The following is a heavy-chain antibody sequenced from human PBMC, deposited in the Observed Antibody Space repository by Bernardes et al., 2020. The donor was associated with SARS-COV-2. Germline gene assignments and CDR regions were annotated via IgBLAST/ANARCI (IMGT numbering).Heavy chain of an antibody. V-gene: IGHV1-8*01. Sequence: ASVKVSCKASGYTFTSYDINWVRQATGQGLEWMGWMNPNSGNTGFAQKFQGRVTMTWSTSISTAYMEPSSLRSEDTAVYYCARGVSEYTNYYFDSWGQGTLVTVSS. CDR1: GYTFTSYD. D-gene: IGHD4-4*01. J-gene: IGHJ4*02. CDR3: ARGVSEYTNYYFDS. CDR2: MNPNSGNT.